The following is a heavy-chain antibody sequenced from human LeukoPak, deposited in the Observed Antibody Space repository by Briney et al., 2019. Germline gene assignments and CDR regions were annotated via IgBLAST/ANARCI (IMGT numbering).Heavy chain of an antibody. Sequence: SQTLSLTCAISGDSVSSNSAAWNWIRQSPSRGLEWLGRTYYRSKWYNDYAVSVKSRITINPDTSKNQFSLQLNSVAPEDTAVYYCARDLLRRDGYNGDAFDIWGQGTMVTVSS. V-gene: IGHV6-1*01. CDR3: ARDLLRRDGYNGDAFDI. J-gene: IGHJ3*02. D-gene: IGHD5-24*01. CDR2: TYYRSKWYN. CDR1: GDSVSSNSAA.